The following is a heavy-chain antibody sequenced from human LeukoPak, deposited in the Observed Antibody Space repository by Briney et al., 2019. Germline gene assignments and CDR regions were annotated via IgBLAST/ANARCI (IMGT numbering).Heavy chain of an antibody. CDR3: AKELVTTVRGNYYYYGMDV. CDR1: GFTFDDYA. CDR2: ISWNSGSI. D-gene: IGHD3-10*01. Sequence: GGSLRLSCAASGFTFDDYAMHWVRQAPGKGLEWVSGISWNSGSIGYADSVKGRFTISRDNAKNSLYLQMNSLRAEDTALYYCAKELVTTVRGNYYYYGMDVWGQGTTVTVSS. J-gene: IGHJ6*02. V-gene: IGHV3-9*01.